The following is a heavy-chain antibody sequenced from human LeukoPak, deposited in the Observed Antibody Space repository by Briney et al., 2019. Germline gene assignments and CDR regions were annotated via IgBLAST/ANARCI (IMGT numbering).Heavy chain of an antibody. CDR1: GYTFTSYG. CDR3: ARGSSGWYAYYYGMDV. Sequence: ASVKVSCKASGYTFTSYGISWVRQAPGQGVEWMGWISAYNGNTNYAQKLQGRVTMTTDTSTSTAYMELRSLRSDDTAVYYCARGSSGWYAYYYGMDVWGQGTTVTVSS. J-gene: IGHJ6*02. D-gene: IGHD6-19*01. V-gene: IGHV1-18*01. CDR2: ISAYNGNT.